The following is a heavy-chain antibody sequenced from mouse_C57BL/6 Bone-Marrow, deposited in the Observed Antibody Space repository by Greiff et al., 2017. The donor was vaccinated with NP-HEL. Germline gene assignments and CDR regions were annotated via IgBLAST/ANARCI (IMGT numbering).Heavy chain of an antibody. CDR3: ARDATMITTGGFDY. CDR2: SRNKANDYTT. D-gene: IGHD2-4*01. J-gene: IGHJ2*01. V-gene: IGHV7-1*01. CDR1: GFTFSDFY. Sequence: EVQRVESGGGLVQSGRSLRLSCATSGFTFSDFYMEWVRQAPGKGLEWIAASRNKANDYTTEYSASVKGRFIVSRDTSQSILYLQMNALRAEDTAIYYCARDATMITTGGFDYWGQGTTLTVSS.